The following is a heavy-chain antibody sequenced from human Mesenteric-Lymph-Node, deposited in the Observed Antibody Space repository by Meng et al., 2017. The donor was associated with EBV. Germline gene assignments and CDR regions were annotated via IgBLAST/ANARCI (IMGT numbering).Heavy chain of an antibody. D-gene: IGHD3-22*01. J-gene: IGHJ4*02. CDR2: INPRSGAT. V-gene: IGHV1-2*06. CDR3: SHTDYFDNTGHH. CDR1: AYSYSGYY. Sequence: QGRLVQSGAEVKKPGASVKVSCKASAYSYSGYYLHWVRQAPGQGLEWMGRINPRSGATSYAEKFQGRLAMTGDTSVSTAYMELASLRSDDTAVYFCSHTDYFDNTGHHWGQGTLVTVSS.